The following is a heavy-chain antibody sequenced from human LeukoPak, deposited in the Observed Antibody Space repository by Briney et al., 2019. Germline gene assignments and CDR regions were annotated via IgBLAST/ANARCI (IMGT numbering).Heavy chain of an antibody. Sequence: GESLKISCKGSGHSFTSYWIGWVRQMPGKGLEWMGIIYPGDSDTRYSPSFQGQVTISADKSISTAYLQWSSLKASDTAMYYCARRSDPITIFGVVTHDFDYWGQGTLVTVSS. CDR2: IYPGDSDT. CDR1: GHSFTSYW. V-gene: IGHV5-51*01. CDR3: ARRSDPITIFGVVTHDFDY. D-gene: IGHD3-3*01. J-gene: IGHJ4*02.